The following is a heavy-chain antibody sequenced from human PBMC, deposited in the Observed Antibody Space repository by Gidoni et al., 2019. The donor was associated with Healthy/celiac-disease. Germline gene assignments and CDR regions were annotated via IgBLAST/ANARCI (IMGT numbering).Heavy chain of an antibody. CDR1: GFTFSSYG. D-gene: IGHD1-1*01. V-gene: IGHV3-33*01. CDR3: ARWGTDYYFDY. Sequence: QVQLVESGGGVVQPGRSLRLSCAASGFTFSSYGMHWVRQAPGKGLELVAVIWYDGSNKYYADSVKGRFTISRDNSKNTLYLQMNSLRAEDTAVYYCARWGTDYYFDYWGQGTLVTVSS. CDR2: IWYDGSNK. J-gene: IGHJ4*02.